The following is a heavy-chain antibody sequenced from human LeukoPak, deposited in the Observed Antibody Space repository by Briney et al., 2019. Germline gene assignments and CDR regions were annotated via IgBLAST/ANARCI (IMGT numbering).Heavy chain of an antibody. CDR2: ISAYNGNT. Sequence: GASVKVSCKASGYTFTGYYMHWVRQAPGQGLEWMGWISAYNGNTNYAQKLQGRVTMTTDTSTSTAYMELRSLRSDDTAVYYCARGGYYDILTGYDYWGQGTLVTVSS. CDR1: GYTFTGYY. V-gene: IGHV1-18*04. D-gene: IGHD3-9*01. CDR3: ARGGYYDILTGYDY. J-gene: IGHJ4*02.